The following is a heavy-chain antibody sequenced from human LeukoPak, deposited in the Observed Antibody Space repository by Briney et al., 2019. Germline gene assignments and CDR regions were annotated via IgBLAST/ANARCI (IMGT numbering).Heavy chain of an antibody. J-gene: IGHJ1*01. CDR3: ARVVVPAATAEYFPH. D-gene: IGHD2-2*01. V-gene: IGHV4-31*03. CDR2: IYYSGST. CDR1: GDSISSGGYY. Sequence: PSQTLSLTCTVSGDSISSGGYYWSWIRQHPGKGLEWNGYIYYSGSTYYNPSLKSRVTISVDTSKNQSSLKLSSVTAADTAVYYCARVVVPAATAEYFPHWGQGTLVTVSS.